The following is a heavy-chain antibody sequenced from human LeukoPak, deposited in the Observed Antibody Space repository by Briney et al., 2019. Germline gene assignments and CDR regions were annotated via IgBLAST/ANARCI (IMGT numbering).Heavy chain of an antibody. CDR2: IYYSGST. Sequence: SQTLSLTCTVSGGSISSGDYYWRWLRQPPGKGLEWIGYIYYSGSTYYNPSLKSRVTISVDTSKNQFSLKLSSVTAADTAVYYCARGEGYCSGGSCYGWFDPWGQGTLVTVSS. D-gene: IGHD2-15*01. J-gene: IGHJ5*02. CDR3: ARGEGYCSGGSCYGWFDP. V-gene: IGHV4-30-4*01. CDR1: GGSISSGDYY.